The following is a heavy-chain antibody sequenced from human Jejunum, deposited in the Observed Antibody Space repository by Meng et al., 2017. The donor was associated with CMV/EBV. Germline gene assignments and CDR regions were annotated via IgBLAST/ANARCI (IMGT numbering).Heavy chain of an antibody. J-gene: IGHJ4*02. CDR2: ISYDGSKE. Sequence: VPLGWFGGGVVQPGRSLRLSCAASGFTFSSYGMHWVRQAPGKGLEWVAVISYDGSKEYYADSVKGRFTISRDNSKNTLYLQMNSLRAEDTAVYYCARGRGPLEYYFDYWGQGTLVTVSS. CDR3: ARGRGPLEYYFDY. CDR1: GFTFSSYG. V-gene: IGHV3-30-3*01. D-gene: IGHD3-3*01.